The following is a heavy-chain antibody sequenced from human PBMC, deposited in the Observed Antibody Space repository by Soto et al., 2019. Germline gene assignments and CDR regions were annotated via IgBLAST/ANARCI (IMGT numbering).Heavy chain of an antibody. CDR3: ARSLVVVPAAHHRVYYYYGMDV. V-gene: IGHV4-31*03. Sequence: QVQLQESGPGLVKPSQTLSLTCTVSGGSISSGGYYWSWIRQHPGKGLEWIGYIYYSGSTYYNPSRKSRVTISVDTSKNQSSLKLSSVTAADTAVYYCARSLVVVPAAHHRVYYYYGMDVWGQGTTVTVSS. D-gene: IGHD2-2*01. CDR2: IYYSGST. CDR1: GGSISSGGYY. J-gene: IGHJ6*02.